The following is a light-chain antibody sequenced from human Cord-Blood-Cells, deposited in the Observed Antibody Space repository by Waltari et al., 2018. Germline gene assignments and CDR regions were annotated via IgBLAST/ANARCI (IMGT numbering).Light chain of an antibody. CDR1: QDISNY. CDR2: DAS. V-gene: IGKV1-33*01. CDR3: PQNDNLPPFT. J-gene: IGKJ3*01. Sequence: DIQMTQSPSSLSASVGDRVTITCQASQDISNYLKWYQQKPGKAPKLLIYDASNLETGVPSRFSGSGSGTDFTFTISSLQPEDIATDYCPQNDNLPPFTFGPGTKVDIK.